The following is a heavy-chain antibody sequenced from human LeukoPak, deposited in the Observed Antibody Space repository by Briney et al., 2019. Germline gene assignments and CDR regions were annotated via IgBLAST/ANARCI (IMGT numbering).Heavy chain of an antibody. CDR1: GYTFTSYY. D-gene: IGHD6-13*01. CDR3: ARSRIAAAGQRFDY. CDR2: INPSGGST. J-gene: IGHJ4*02. V-gene: IGHV1-46*01. Sequence: ASVKVSCKASGYTFTSYYMHWVRQAPGQGLEWMGIINPSGGSTSYAQKFQGRVTMTRDTSISTAYMELSRLRSDDTAVYYCARSRIAAAGQRFDYWGQGTLVTVSS.